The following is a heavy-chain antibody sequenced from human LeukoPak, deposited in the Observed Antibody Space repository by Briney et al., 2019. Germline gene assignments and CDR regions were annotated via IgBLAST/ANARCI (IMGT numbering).Heavy chain of an antibody. D-gene: IGHD3-9*01. CDR1: GFTFSSYG. CDR2: ISYDGSNK. Sequence: GRSLRLSCAASGFTFSSYGMHWVRQAPGKGLEWVAVISYDGSNKYYADSVKGRFTTSRDNSKNTLYLQMNSLRAEDTAVYYCAKDDRYFDWFSRIDYWGQGTLVTVSS. J-gene: IGHJ4*02. V-gene: IGHV3-30*18. CDR3: AKDDRYFDWFSRIDY.